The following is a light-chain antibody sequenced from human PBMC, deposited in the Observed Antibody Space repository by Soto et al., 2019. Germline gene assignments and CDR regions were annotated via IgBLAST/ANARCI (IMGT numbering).Light chain of an antibody. Sequence: DIQMTQSPSSLSASVGDRVTITCRASQGIANYLAWYQQKPGRVPKLLIYAASTLQSGVPSRFTGSGSGTDFTLTINSLQPEDVETYYCPKCKTAPFTLRGGTKVDIK. J-gene: IGKJ4*01. CDR1: QGIANY. V-gene: IGKV1-27*01. CDR3: PKCKTAPFT. CDR2: AAS.